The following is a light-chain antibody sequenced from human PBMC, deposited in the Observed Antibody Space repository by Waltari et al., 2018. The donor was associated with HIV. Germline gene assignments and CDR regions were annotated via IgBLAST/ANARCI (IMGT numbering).Light chain of an antibody. J-gene: IGLJ1*01. Sequence: QSALTQPASVSGSPGQSITISCTGTNRDVGAYDFVSWYQQHPGKAPKLLIYKSFHRASGISDRFSASRSGNTASLTISGLQPEDEADYYCCAYASTNSPYYIFGGGTTVT. CDR1: NRDVGAYDF. CDR3: CAYASTNSPYYI. V-gene: IGLV2-14*01. CDR2: KSF.